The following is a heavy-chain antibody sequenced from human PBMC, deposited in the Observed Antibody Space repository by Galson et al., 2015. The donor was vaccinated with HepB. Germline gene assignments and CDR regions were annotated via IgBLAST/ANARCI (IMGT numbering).Heavy chain of an antibody. Sequence: LSLTCTVSGGSTSSGDYYWSWIRQPPGKGLEWIGYIYYSGSTYYNPSLKSRVTISVDTSKNQFSLKLSSVTAADTAVYYCARDLWSGNTNYFDYWGQGTLVTVSS. D-gene: IGHD1-7*01. CDR3: ARDLWSGNTNYFDY. J-gene: IGHJ4*02. CDR1: GGSTSSGDYY. CDR2: IYYSGST. V-gene: IGHV4-30-4*01.